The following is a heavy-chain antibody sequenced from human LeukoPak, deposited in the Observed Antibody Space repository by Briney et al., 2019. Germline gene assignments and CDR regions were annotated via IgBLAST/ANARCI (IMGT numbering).Heavy chain of an antibody. CDR3: ARGGAPYCGGDCYRFDY. V-gene: IGHV3-23*01. CDR1: GITFTNYA. CDR2: ISGSGGST. Sequence: GSLRLSCVASGITFTNYAMSWVRQAPGKGLEWVSGISGSGGSTYYADSVKGRFTISRDNSKNTLYLQMSSLRAEDTAVYYCARGGAPYCGGDCYRFDYWGQGTLVTVSS. D-gene: IGHD2-21*02. J-gene: IGHJ4*02.